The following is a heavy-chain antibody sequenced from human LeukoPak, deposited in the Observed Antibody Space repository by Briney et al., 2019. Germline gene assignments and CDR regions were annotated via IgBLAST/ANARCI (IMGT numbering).Heavy chain of an antibody. Sequence: ASVKVSCKASGYTFTGHYMHWVRQPPGQGLEWMGWINPNSGDTKYAQKFQGRVTMTRDTSISTAYMELSRLSSDDAAVYYCATQRGSYLWGTDFDYWGQGTLVTVSS. CDR1: GYTFTGHY. J-gene: IGHJ4*02. CDR3: ATQRGSYLWGTDFDY. CDR2: INPNSGDT. D-gene: IGHD3-16*01. V-gene: IGHV1-2*02.